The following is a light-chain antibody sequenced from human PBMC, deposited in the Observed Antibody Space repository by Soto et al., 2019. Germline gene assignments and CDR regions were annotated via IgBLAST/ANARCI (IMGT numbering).Light chain of an antibody. Sequence: QSVLAQPASVSGSPGQSITISCTGTSSDVGGYNYVAWYQQHPGKAPKLIIYEVTNRPSGVSYRFSASKSGNMASLTISGLQSEDEADYYCISYTGKSASYVFGTGTKLTVL. CDR1: SSDVGGYNY. CDR3: ISYTGKSASYV. CDR2: EVT. J-gene: IGLJ1*01. V-gene: IGLV2-14*01.